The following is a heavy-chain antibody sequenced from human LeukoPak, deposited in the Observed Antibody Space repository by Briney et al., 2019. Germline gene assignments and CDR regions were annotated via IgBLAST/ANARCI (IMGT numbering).Heavy chain of an antibody. CDR2: IIPIFGTA. J-gene: IGHJ4*02. CDR1: GGTFSSYA. Sequence: ASVKVSCKASGGTFSSYAISWVRQAPGQGLEWMGGIIPIFGTANYAQKFQGRVTITADKSTSTAYMELSSLRSEDTAVYYCARAPLGEVTDTHYFDYWGQGTLVTVSS. D-gene: IGHD3-10*01. CDR3: ARAPLGEVTDTHYFDY. V-gene: IGHV1-69*06.